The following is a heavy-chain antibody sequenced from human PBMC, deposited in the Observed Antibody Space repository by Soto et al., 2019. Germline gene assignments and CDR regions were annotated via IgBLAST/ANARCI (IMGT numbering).Heavy chain of an antibody. CDR3: ARDKITGLFDY. CDR1: GGSFSGYY. D-gene: IGHD2-8*02. CDR2: INHSGST. J-gene: IGHJ4*02. Sequence: QVQLQQWVAGLLKRSETLSLTCAVYGGSFSGYYWTWIRQPPGTGLEWIGEINHSGSTNYNPSLKSRVTISVDTSKNQFSLKLTSVTAADTAVYYCARDKITGLFDYWGQGTLVTVSS. V-gene: IGHV4-34*01.